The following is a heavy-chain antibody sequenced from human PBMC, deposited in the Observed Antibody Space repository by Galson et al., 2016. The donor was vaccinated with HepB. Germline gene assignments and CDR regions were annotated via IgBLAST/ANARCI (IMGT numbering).Heavy chain of an antibody. V-gene: IGHV3-11*04. D-gene: IGHD6-19*01. J-gene: IGHJ4*02. CDR3: ARDRSSGWYCDS. CDR2: ISSSSTTI. CDR1: GFTFSDYY. Sequence: SLRLSCAASGFTFSDYYMSWIRLAPGKGLECVSYISSSSTTIYYADSVRGRFTISRETAKNSLYLQMNSLIADDTAVYFCARDRSSGWYCDSWGQGTLVTVSS.